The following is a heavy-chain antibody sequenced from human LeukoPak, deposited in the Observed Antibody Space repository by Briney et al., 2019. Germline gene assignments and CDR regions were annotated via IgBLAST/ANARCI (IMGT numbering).Heavy chain of an antibody. J-gene: IGHJ4*02. CDR3: ARQRGSSSSWYFDY. D-gene: IGHD6-13*01. V-gene: IGHV4-59*08. Sequence: SETLSLTCTVSGGSISSYYWSWIRQPPGKGLEWIGYIYYSGSTNHNPSLKSRVTISVDTSKNQFSLKLSSVTAADTAVYYCARQRGSSSSWYFDYWGQGTLVTVSS. CDR2: IYYSGST. CDR1: GGSISSYY.